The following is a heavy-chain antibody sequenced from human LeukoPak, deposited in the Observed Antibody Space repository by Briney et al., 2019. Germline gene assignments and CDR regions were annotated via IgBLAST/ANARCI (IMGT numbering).Heavy chain of an antibody. D-gene: IGHD3-10*01. CDR1: GASISSGSYY. V-gene: IGHV4-61*02. CDR2: IYTSGST. J-gene: IGHJ6*04. Sequence: PSETLSLTCTVSGASISSGSYYWSWIRQPAGKGLEWIGRIYTSGSTNYNPSLKSRVTMSVDTSKNQFSLKLSSVTAADTAVYYCARGGGYITSSMDVWGKGTTVTISS. CDR3: ARGGGYITSSMDV.